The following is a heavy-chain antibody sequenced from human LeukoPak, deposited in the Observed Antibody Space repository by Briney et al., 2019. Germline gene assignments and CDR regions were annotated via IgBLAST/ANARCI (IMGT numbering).Heavy chain of an antibody. V-gene: IGHV4-34*01. CDR1: GGSFSGYY. CDR3: ARKGFKRRFDY. Sequence: SETLSLTCAVYGGSFSGYYWSWIRQPPGKGLEWIGEINYSGSTNYNPSLKSRVTISVDTSKNQFSLRLSSVTAADTAVYYCARKGFKRRFDYWGQGTLVTVSS. J-gene: IGHJ4*02. CDR2: INYSGST.